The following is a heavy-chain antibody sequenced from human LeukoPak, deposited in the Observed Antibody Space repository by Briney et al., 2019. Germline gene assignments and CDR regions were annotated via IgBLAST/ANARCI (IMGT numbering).Heavy chain of an antibody. CDR2: INPNSGGT. J-gene: IGHJ3*02. D-gene: IGHD6-25*01. V-gene: IGHV1-2*06. CDR1: GYTFTGYD. CDR3: SACIAAARDAFDI. Sequence: ASVKVSCKASGYTFTGYDMNWVRQAPGQGLEWMGRINPNSGGTNYAQKFQGRVTMTRDTSISTAYMELSRLRSDDTAVYYCSACIAAARDAFDIWSQGTMVTVSS.